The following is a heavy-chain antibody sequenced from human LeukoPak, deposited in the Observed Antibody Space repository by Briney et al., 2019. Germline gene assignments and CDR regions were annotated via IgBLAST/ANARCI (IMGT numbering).Heavy chain of an antibody. V-gene: IGHV7-4-1*02. CDR2: INTDTGNP. J-gene: IGHJ4*02. Sequence: ASVKVSCKASGYTFTSYGINWVRQAPGQGLEWMGWINTDTGNPTYAQGFTGRFVFSLDTSVSTAYLQISSLRVEDTAVYYCARDRCSPAYGGQGTLVTVSS. CDR3: ARDRCSPAY. CDR1: GYTFTSYG. D-gene: IGHD3-10*02.